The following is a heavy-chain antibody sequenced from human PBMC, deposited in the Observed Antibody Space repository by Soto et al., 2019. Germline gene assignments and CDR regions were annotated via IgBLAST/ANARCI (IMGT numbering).Heavy chain of an antibody. J-gene: IGHJ4*02. CDR1: GFTFSSYA. D-gene: IGHD3-22*01. CDR3: AKDWTTLIVEGGYFDY. CDR2: ISGSAGSA. Sequence: VGSLRLSCAASGFTFSSYAVSWVRQAPGEGLEWVSSISGSAGSAYYVDPVKGRFTISRDNSKNTVYLQMNSLRAEDTAVYYCAKDWTTLIVEGGYFDYWGPGTLVTVSS. V-gene: IGHV3-23*01.